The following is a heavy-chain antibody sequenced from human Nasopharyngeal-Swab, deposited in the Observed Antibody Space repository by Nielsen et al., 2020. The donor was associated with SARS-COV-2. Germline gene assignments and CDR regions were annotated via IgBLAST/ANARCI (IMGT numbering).Heavy chain of an antibody. D-gene: IGHD6-19*01. J-gene: IGHJ4*02. CDR2: IYYSGST. Sequence: PGKGLEWIGYIYYSGSTNYNPSLKSRVTISVDTSKNQFSLKLSSVTAADTAVYYCARGDSSGWAFGYWGQGTLVTVSS. CDR3: ARGDSSGWAFGY. V-gene: IGHV4-59*08.